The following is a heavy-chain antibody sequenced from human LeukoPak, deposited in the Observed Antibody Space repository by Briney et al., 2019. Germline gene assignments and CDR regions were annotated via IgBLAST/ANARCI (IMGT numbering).Heavy chain of an antibody. CDR1: GFTFSSYA. CDR2: ISGSGSNT. V-gene: IGHV3-23*01. J-gene: IGHJ4*02. Sequence: GGSLRLSCAASGFTFSSYAMTWVRQAPGKGLEWVSAISGSGSNTYYADSVKGRFTISRDNSKNTLYLLINSLRADDTAVYYCARGNGDYAIHPDYWGQGTLVTVSS. CDR3: ARGNGDYAIHPDY. D-gene: IGHD4-17*01.